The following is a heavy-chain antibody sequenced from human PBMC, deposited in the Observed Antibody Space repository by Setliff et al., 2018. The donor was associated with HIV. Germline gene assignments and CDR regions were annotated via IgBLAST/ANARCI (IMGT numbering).Heavy chain of an antibody. V-gene: IGHV3-21*04. Sequence: GGSLRLSCAASGFTFSRYTMTWVRQAPGKELEWLSSINSNSEFIFYADSVRGRFTVSRDNAKNSLYLQMNSLRAEDMALYYCVRDKWLVPDTFDIWGQGTMVTVSS. CDR2: INSNSEFI. CDR3: VRDKWLVPDTFDI. D-gene: IGHD6-19*01. J-gene: IGHJ3*02. CDR1: GFTFSRYT.